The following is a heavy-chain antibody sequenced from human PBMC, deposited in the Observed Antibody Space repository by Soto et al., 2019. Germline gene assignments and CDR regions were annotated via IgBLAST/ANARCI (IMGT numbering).Heavy chain of an antibody. Sequence: GGSLRLSCAASGFTFSSYGMHWVRQAPGKGLEWVAVISYDGSNKYYADSVKGRFTISRDNSKNTLYLQMNSLRAEDTAVYYCAKESYSGSYYYWGQGTLVTVSS. CDR1: GFTFSSYG. CDR2: ISYDGSNK. D-gene: IGHD1-26*01. J-gene: IGHJ4*02. V-gene: IGHV3-30*18. CDR3: AKESYSGSYYY.